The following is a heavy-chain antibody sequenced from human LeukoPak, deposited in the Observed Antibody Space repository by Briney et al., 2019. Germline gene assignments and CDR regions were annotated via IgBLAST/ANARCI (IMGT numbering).Heavy chain of an antibody. D-gene: IGHD3-3*01. Sequence: PGGSLRLSCAASGFTFSSYWMSWVRQAPGKGLEWVANIKQDGSEKYYVDSVKGRFTISRDNAKNSLYLQMNSLRAEDTAVYHCAREHYDFWSGYYGYWGQGTLVTVSS. J-gene: IGHJ4*02. V-gene: IGHV3-7*01. CDR2: IKQDGSEK. CDR1: GFTFSSYW. CDR3: AREHYDFWSGYYGY.